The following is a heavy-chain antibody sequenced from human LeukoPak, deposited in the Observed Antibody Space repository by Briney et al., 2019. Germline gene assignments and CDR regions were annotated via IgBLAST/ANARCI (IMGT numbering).Heavy chain of an antibody. V-gene: IGHV1-18*01. D-gene: IGHD4/OR15-4a*01. CDR2: ISVYNDNT. J-gene: IGHJ4*02. CDR3: ARVGVQATGIGY. Sequence: ASVKVSCKASGYTFINYGISWVRQAPGQGLEWMGWISVYNDNTNYIQKLQGRVAMTTDTSTSTAYMELKSLRSDDTAVYYCARVGVQATGIGYWGQGTLVTVSS. CDR1: GYTFINYG.